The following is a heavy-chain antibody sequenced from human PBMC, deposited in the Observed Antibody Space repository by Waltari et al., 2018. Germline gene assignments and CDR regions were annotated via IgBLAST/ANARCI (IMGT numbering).Heavy chain of an antibody. D-gene: IGHD3-3*01. CDR3: ARDGSPLGGVVIILY. J-gene: IGHJ4*02. CDR1: GFTFSSYA. Sequence: QVQLVESGGGVVQPGRSLRLSCAASGFTFSSYAMHWVHQAPGKGLEWVAVISYDGSNKYYADSVKGRFTISRDNSKNTLYLQMNSLRAEDTAVYYCARDGSPLGGVVIILYWGQGTLVTVSS. V-gene: IGHV3-30*01. CDR2: ISYDGSNK.